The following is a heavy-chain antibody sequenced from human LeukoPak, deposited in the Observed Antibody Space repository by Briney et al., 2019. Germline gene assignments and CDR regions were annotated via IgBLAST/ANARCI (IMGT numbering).Heavy chain of an antibody. CDR1: GYTFTSYD. J-gene: IGHJ5*01. D-gene: IGHD6-19*01. V-gene: IGHV1-8*01. CDR3: ARQEQWLVLENWLDP. Sequence: GASVKVSCKASGYTFTSYDINSVRQATGQGLEWRGWMNPNSGNTGYAQKFQGRVTMTRNTSISTAYMELSSLRSEDTAVYYCARQEQWLVLENWLDPWGQGTLVTVS. CDR2: MNPNSGNT.